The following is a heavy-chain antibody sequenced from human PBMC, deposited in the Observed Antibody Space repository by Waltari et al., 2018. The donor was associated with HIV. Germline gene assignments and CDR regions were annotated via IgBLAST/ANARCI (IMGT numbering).Heavy chain of an antibody. V-gene: IGHV4-39*01. D-gene: IGHD2-21*01. Sequence: QLQLQESGPGLVKPSETLSLTCTVSGGSISSSSYYWGWTRQPPGKGLEWIGSIDYRGSTYTNPSVKSRVTISVDTSKNQFSLKLSSVTAADTAVYYCATHPGDTPTSYWYFDLWGRGTLVTVSS. CDR3: ATHPGDTPTSYWYFDL. CDR1: GGSISSSSYY. CDR2: IDYRGST. J-gene: IGHJ2*01.